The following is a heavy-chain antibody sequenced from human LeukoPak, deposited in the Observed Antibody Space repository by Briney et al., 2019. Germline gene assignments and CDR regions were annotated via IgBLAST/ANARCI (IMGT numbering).Heavy chain of an antibody. CDR2: ISGSGTA. J-gene: IGHJ4*02. CDR1: AGSINTYF. V-gene: IGHV4-4*07. CDR3: ARGAELTRTSGHYSFDY. D-gene: IGHD1-7*01. Sequence: SETLSLTCTVSAGSINTYFWTWVRQPAGKGLEWIGRISGSGTAFYNPSLESRVTISLDTANYQLFLRMTSVSAADTAVYYCARGAELTRTSGHYSFDYWGQGTLVSVSS.